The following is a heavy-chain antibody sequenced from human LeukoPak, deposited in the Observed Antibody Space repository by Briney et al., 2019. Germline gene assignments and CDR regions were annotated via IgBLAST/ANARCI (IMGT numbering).Heavy chain of an antibody. J-gene: IGHJ2*01. CDR3: ARRGGGYSYGYRAWYFDL. CDR2: INHSGST. V-gene: IGHV4-34*01. D-gene: IGHD5-18*01. Sequence: GSLRLSCAVSGFSFNSYGMNWVRQPPGKGLEWIGEINHSGSTNYNPSLKSRVTISVDTSKNQFSLKLSSVTAADTAVYYCARRGGGYSYGYRAWYFDLWGRGTLVTVSS. CDR1: GFSFNSYG.